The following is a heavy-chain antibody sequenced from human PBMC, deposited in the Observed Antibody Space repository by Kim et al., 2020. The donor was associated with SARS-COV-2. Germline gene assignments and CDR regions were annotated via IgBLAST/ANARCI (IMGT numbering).Heavy chain of an antibody. CDR2: IKSKTDGGTT. Sequence: GGSLRLSCAVPGFTFSNAWMSWVRQAPGKGLEWVGRIKSKTDGGTTDYAAPVKGRFTFSRDDSKNTLYLQMNSLKTEDTAVYYCTTDSRYGDSIWGQGTLVTVSS. V-gene: IGHV3-15*01. CDR3: TTDSRYGDSI. J-gene: IGHJ4*02. D-gene: IGHD4-17*01. CDR1: GFTFSNAW.